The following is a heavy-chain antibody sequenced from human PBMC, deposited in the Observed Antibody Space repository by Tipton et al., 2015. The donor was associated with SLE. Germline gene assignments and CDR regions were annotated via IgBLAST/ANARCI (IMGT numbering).Heavy chain of an antibody. Sequence: SLRLSCAASGFTFSSYSMNWVRQAPGKGREWVSSISSSSSYIYYADSVKGRFTISRDNAKNSLYLQMNSLRAEDTAVYYCAKGAEYYYDSSVYNYWGQVTRATVSS. CDR3: AKGAEYYYDSSVYNY. J-gene: IGHJ4*02. CDR2: ISSSSSYI. D-gene: IGHD3-22*01. V-gene: IGHV3-21*01. CDR1: GFTFSSYS.